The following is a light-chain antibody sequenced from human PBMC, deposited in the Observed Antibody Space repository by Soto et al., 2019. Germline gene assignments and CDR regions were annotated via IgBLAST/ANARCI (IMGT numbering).Light chain of an antibody. V-gene: IGKV1-6*01. J-gene: IGKJ4*01. CDR1: QGIGND. CDR2: AAS. CDR3: LQDYTYPLT. Sequence: AIQMTQSPSSLSASVGDRVTITCQASQGIGNDLGWYQQKPGEAPKLMNYAASSLQSEVPSRFNGSGSATDFTFTISSLQPEDFATYYCLQDYTYPLTFGGGTKVDIK.